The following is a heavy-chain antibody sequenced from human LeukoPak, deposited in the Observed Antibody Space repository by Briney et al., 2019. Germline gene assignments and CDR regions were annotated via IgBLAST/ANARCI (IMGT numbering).Heavy chain of an antibody. V-gene: IGHV4-39*01. Sequence: SETLSLTCTVSGGSISSSSYYWGWIRQPPGKGLEWIGSIYYSGSTYYNPSLKSRVTISVDMSKNQFSLKLSSVTAADTAVYYCASQYSDGFRGAFDIWGQGTMVTVSS. J-gene: IGHJ3*02. CDR1: GGSISSSSYY. D-gene: IGHD1-26*01. CDR3: ASQYSDGFRGAFDI. CDR2: IYYSGST.